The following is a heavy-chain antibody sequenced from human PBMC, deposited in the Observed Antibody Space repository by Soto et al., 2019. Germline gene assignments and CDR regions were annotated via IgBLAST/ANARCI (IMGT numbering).Heavy chain of an antibody. CDR2: IVVGSGNT. V-gene: IGHV1-58*01. CDR1: GFTFTNSA. J-gene: IGHJ4*02. D-gene: IGHD5-18*01. CDR3: ATDKGDSYGYGNY. Sequence: QMQLVQSGPEVKKPGTAVKVSCKASGFTFTNSAVQWVRQARGQGLEWIGWIVVGSGNTNYAQKFQERVTITRDISTATAYMELSSLRSDDTAVYYCATDKGDSYGYGNYWGQGTLVTVSS.